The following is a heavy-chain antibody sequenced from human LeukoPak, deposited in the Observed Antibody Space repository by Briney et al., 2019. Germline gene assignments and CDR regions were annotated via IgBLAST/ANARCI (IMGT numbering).Heavy chain of an antibody. CDR1: GYTFTGYY. D-gene: IGHD1-26*01. CDR3: ARGWWGAGASYSFDY. Sequence: ASVKVSCKASGYTFTGYYMHWVRQAPGQGLEWMGWINPNSGGTNYAQKFQGRVTMTRDTSISTAYMELSSLRSEDTAVYYCARGWWGAGASYSFDYWGQGTLVTVSS. V-gene: IGHV1-2*02. J-gene: IGHJ4*02. CDR2: INPNSGGT.